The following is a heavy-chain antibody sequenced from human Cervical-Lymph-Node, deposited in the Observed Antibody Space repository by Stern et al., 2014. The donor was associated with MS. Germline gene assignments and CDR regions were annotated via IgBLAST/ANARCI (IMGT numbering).Heavy chain of an antibody. D-gene: IGHD1-20*01. CDR1: GGPIISGDYY. V-gene: IGHV4-30-4*01. CDR3: ARNNFDNYYGMDV. CDR2: IYYSGST. Sequence: QVQLQESGPGLVKPSQTLSLTCSVSGGPIISGDYYWSWIRQPPGKGLEWIGYIYYSGSTYYNPSLKSRLTISVDTSKKQFSLKLSSVTAADTAMYYCARNNFDNYYGMDVWGQGTAVTVSS. J-gene: IGHJ6*02.